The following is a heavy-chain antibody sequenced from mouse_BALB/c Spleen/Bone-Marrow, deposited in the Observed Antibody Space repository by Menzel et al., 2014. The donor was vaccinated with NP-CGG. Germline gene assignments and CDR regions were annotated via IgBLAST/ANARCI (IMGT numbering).Heavy chain of an antibody. V-gene: IGHV1-80*01. J-gene: IGHJ2*01. CDR1: GYVFSTYW. Sequence: ESGAELVRPGSSVKISCESSGYVFSTYWINWVKQRPGQGLEWIGQIYPGDGDTDYNGKFKDRATLTADKSSNTAYMQPSSLTSEDSAVYFCARGGISVDYWGQGTTLTVSS. CDR3: ARGGISVDY. CDR2: IYPGDGDT.